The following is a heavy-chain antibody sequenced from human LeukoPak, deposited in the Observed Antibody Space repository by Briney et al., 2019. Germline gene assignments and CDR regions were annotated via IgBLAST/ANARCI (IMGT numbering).Heavy chain of an antibody. D-gene: IGHD3-10*01. CDR3: AKSFWWFGEFSPFDY. J-gene: IGHJ4*02. V-gene: IGHV3-48*03. CDR2: ISRSGSTI. Sequence: PGGSLRLSCAASGFTFSSYEMNWVRQAPGKGLEWVSYISRSGSTIYYADSVKGRFTISRDNAKNSLYLQMNSLRAEDTAVYYCAKSFWWFGEFSPFDYWGQGTLVTVSS. CDR1: GFTFSSYE.